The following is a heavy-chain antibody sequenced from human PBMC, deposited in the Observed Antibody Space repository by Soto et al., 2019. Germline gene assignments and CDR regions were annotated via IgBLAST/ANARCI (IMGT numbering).Heavy chain of an antibody. Sequence: QTVGSLRLSGTDSGCMFRNNRMAWVRQTPGKWLDWVSTISGDGLNTHFADYVKGRFSISKDNSKNTLFLHMNTLRTENTAIYFCATDAGDSVAMFAYWGRGTQVTVSS. CDR3: ATDAGDSVAMFAY. CDR2: ISGDGLNT. CDR1: GCMFRNNR. J-gene: IGHJ4*02. D-gene: IGHD2-21*02. V-gene: IGHV3-23*01.